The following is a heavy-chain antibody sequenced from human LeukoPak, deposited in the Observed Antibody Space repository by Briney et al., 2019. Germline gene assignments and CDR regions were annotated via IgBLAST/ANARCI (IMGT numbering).Heavy chain of an antibody. J-gene: IGHJ6*03. Sequence: ASVKVSCKASGYTFTGYYMHWVRQAPGQGLEWMGWINPNSGGTNYAQKFQGRVTMTRDTSISTAYMELSRLRSDDTAVYYCASFLPHAEQLGLDEDYYMDVWGKGTTVTVSS. CDR1: GYTFTGYY. D-gene: IGHD6-6*01. CDR2: INPNSGGT. V-gene: IGHV1-2*02. CDR3: ASFLPHAEQLGLDEDYYMDV.